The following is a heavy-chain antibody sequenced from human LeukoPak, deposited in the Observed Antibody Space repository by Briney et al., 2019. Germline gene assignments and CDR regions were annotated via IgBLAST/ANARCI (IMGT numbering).Heavy chain of an antibody. J-gene: IGHJ4*02. D-gene: IGHD3-22*01. CDR1: GFTVSSNY. CDR3: AKDREYYYDSSGYYYWDY. Sequence: GGSLRLSCAASGFTVSSNYMSWVRQAPGKGLEWVSAISGSGGSTYYADSVKGRFTISRDNSKNTLYLQMNSLRAEDTAVYYCAKDREYYYDSSGYYYWDYWGQGTLVTVPS. V-gene: IGHV3-23*01. CDR2: ISGSGGST.